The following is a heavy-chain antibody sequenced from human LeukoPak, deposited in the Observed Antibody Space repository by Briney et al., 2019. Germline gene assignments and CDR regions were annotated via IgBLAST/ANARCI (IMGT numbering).Heavy chain of an antibody. J-gene: IGHJ4*02. V-gene: IGHV4-4*09. Sequence: PSETLSLTCTVSGGSISSYYWSWIRQPPGKGLEWIGNIYFSGGTNYNPSLKSRVTISVDMSENHFSLKLGSVTAADTAVYFCAGRLARTYFFDYWGLGTLVTVSS. D-gene: IGHD5-12*01. CDR3: AGRLARTYFFDY. CDR2: IYFSGGT. CDR1: GGSISSYY.